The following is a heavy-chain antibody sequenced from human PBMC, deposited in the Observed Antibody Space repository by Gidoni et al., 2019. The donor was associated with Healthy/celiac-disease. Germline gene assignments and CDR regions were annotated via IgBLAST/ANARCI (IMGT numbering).Heavy chain of an antibody. Sequence: GKGLEWIGSIYYSGSTYYNPSLKSRVTISVDTSKNQFSLKLSSVTAADTAVYYCARHPARVTTVTTLWYFDLWGRGTLVTVSS. CDR3: ARHPARVTTVTTLWYFDL. CDR2: IYYSGST. J-gene: IGHJ2*01. D-gene: IGHD4-17*01. V-gene: IGHV4-39*01.